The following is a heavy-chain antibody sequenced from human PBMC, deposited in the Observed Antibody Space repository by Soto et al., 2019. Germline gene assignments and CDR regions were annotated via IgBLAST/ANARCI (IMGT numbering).Heavy chain of an antibody. J-gene: IGHJ4*02. D-gene: IGHD2-2*01. CDR2: IIPIFGTA. CDR1: GGTFSSYA. Sequence: SVKVSCKASGGTFSSYAISWVRQAPGQGLEWMGGIIPIFGTANYAQKFQGRVTITADESTSTAYMELSSLRSEDTAVYYCASFDCSSTSCSLGSLDHWGQGTLVTV. CDR3: ASFDCSSTSCSLGSLDH. V-gene: IGHV1-69*13.